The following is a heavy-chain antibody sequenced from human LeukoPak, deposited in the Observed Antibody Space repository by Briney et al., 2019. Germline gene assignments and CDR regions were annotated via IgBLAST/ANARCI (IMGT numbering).Heavy chain of an antibody. D-gene: IGHD3-22*01. Sequence: ASVKVSCKASGYTFTSYAMHWVRQAPGQRLEWMGWINAGNGNTKYSQEFQGRVTITRDTSASTAYMELSSLRSKDMAVYYCARSDSSGYLIQFDYWGQGTLVTVSS. CDR3: ARSDSSGYLIQFDY. J-gene: IGHJ4*02. CDR2: INAGNGNT. V-gene: IGHV1-3*03. CDR1: GYTFTSYA.